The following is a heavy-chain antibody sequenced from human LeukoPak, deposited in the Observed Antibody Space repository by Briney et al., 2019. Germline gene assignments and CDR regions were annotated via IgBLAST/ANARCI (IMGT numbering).Heavy chain of an antibody. Sequence: GGSLRLSCAASGFTFSSYAMSWVRQAPGKGLEWVAVISYDGSNKYYADSVQGRFTISRDNSKNTLYLQINSLRAEDTAVYYCARDLSPYYDFWSGFGYWGQGTLVTVSS. V-gene: IGHV3-30*04. CDR2: ISYDGSNK. D-gene: IGHD3-3*01. J-gene: IGHJ4*02. CDR1: GFTFSSYA. CDR3: ARDLSPYYDFWSGFGY.